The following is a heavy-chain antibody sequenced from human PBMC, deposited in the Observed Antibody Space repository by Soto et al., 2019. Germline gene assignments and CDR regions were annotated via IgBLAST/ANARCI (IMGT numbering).Heavy chain of an antibody. CDR3: ASGGNWSHP. CDR1: GGCISNYY. D-gene: IGHD3-16*01. CDR2: MYYNGNI. V-gene: IGHV4-59*01. J-gene: IGHJ5*02. Sequence: SETLSLTCNVSGGCISNYYWTWVRQSPEKGLEWIGYMYYNGNINYNPSLKSRVTISIDTSKNQFSLTLKSVTAADTAVYYCASGGNWSHPWGQAVLVTVSS.